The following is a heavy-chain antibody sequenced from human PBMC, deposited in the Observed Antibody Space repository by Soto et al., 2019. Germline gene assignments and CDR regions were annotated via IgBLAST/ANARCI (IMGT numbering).Heavy chain of an antibody. CDR2: INAGNGNT. Sequence: ASVKVSCKASGYTFTSYCIHWVRQAPGQRLEWTGWINAGNGNTKYSEKFQGRVTITRDTSASTAYLELSSLRSEDTAVYYCARDPNDSSAYYHHYYYGMDVWGQGTTVPVSS. CDR1: GYTFTSYC. V-gene: IGHV1-3*01. D-gene: IGHD3-22*01. CDR3: ARDPNDSSAYYHHYYYGMDV. J-gene: IGHJ6*02.